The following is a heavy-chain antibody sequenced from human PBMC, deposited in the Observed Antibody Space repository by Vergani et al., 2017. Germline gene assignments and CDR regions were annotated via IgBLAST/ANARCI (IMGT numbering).Heavy chain of an antibody. V-gene: IGHV4-39*01. J-gene: IGHJ6*02. Sequence: QLQLQESGPGLVKPSATLSLTCSVSGASIRSSNYYWSWIRQPPGKGLEWIASIYYSGSTYYNPSLKSRVTISGDTSKNQFSLKLSSVTAADTALYYCARHRGSGGFFPSSYFYGMDVWGHGTTVTVSS. D-gene: IGHD3-10*01. CDR3: ARHRGSGGFFPSSYFYGMDV. CDR2: IYYSGST. CDR1: GASIRSSNYY.